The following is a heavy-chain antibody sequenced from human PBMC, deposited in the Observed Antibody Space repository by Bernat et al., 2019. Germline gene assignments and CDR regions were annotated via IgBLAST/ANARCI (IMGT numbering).Heavy chain of an antibody. CDR3: ARDHMGRIPGTGVY. Sequence: QVQLVESGGGVVQPGRSLRLSCAASGFTFSSYAMHWVRQAPGKGLEWVAVISYDGSNKYYADSVKGRFTISRDNSKNTLYLQMNSLRAEDTAVYYCARDHMGRIPGTGVYWGQGTLVTVSS. J-gene: IGHJ4*02. CDR2: ISYDGSNK. D-gene: IGHD6-13*01. V-gene: IGHV3-30-3*01. CDR1: GFTFSSYA.